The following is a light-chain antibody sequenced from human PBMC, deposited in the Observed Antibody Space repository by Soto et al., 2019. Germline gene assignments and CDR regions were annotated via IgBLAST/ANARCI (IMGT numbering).Light chain of an antibody. J-gene: IGLJ2*01. CDR2: SNN. CDR1: SSNIGSNT. V-gene: IGLV1-44*01. CDR3: AAWDDSLNGLV. Sequence: QSVLTQPPSASGTPGQRVTISCSGSSSNIGSNTVNWYQQLPGTAPKLLIYSNNQLPSGVPDRFSGSKSGTSASLAISGFQSEDEADYYCAAWDDSLNGLVFGGGTKVTVL.